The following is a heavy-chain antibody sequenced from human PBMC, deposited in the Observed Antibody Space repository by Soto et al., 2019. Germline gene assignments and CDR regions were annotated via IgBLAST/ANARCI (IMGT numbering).Heavy chain of an antibody. D-gene: IGHD2-8*01. CDR1: GDSVSSGDYY. CDR2: VYFSGST. V-gene: IGHV4-61*08. Sequence: SETLSLTCSVSGDSVSSGDYYWSWIRQPPGKGLEWIGHVYFSGSTNYIPSLKSRLTMSVDTAKNQFSLKLNSVTAADTAVYYCAKCPLAAEMVYAIRWFDPWGQGTLVTVSS. CDR3: AKCPLAAEMVYAIRWFDP. J-gene: IGHJ5*02.